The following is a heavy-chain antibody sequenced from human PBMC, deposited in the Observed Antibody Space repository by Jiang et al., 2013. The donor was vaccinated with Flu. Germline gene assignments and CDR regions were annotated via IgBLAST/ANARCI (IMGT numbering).Heavy chain of an antibody. CDR1: GFTFSNYA. Sequence: VQLLESGGDLVQPGGSLRLSCAASGFTFSNYAMNWVRQAPGKGLEWVSAISGSAGRPFYADSVRGRFTISRDNSKNTLYLQMNSLRAEDTALYYCATSQGLLDSYYFDYWGQGTLVTVSS. CDR3: ATSQGLLDSYYFDY. CDR2: ISGSAGRP. V-gene: IGHV3-23*01. J-gene: IGHJ4*02. D-gene: IGHD2-21*01.